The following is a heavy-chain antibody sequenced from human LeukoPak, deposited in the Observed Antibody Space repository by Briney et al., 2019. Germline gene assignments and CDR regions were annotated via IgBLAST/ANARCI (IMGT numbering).Heavy chain of an antibody. D-gene: IGHD3-22*01. J-gene: IGHJ4*02. V-gene: IGHV4-39*01. Sequence: SETLSLTCTVSGGSISSSGYSWDWIRQTPGKGLEWIGNIYYSGRTYYNPSLKSRVTISVDTSKNQFSLKLSSVTAADTAVYYCARGRGVPYYYDSSGYYPADYWGQGTLVTVSS. CDR3: ARGRGVPYYYDSSGYYPADY. CDR2: IYYSGRT. CDR1: GGSISSSGYS.